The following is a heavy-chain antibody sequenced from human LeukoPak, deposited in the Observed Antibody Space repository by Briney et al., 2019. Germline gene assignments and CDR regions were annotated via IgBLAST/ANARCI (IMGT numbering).Heavy chain of an antibody. D-gene: IGHD6-13*01. J-gene: IGHJ5*02. CDR3: ARDIAAAGRGDNWFDP. CDR1: GGSISSSSYY. V-gene: IGHV4-39*07. CDR2: IYYSGST. Sequence: PSETLSLTCTVSGGSISSSSYYWGWIRQPPGKGLEWIGSIYYSGSTYYNPSLKSRVTISVDTSKNQFSLKLSSVTAADTAVYYCARDIAAAGRGDNWFDPWGQGTLVTVSS.